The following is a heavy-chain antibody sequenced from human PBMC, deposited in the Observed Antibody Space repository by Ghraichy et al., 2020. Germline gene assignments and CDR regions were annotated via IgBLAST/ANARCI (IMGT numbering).Heavy chain of an antibody. D-gene: IGHD3-22*01. CDR2: ISGSGDNT. J-gene: IGHJ4*02. CDR3: ARDMYYDTSG. CDR1: GFTFSNYA. V-gene: IGHV3-23*01. Sequence: GGSLRLSCAASGFTFSNYAMSWVRQAPGKGLEWVSSISGSGDNTYCADSVKGRFTISRDNSKNTLYLQMNSLRAEDTAVYYCARDMYYDTSGWGQGTLVTVSS.